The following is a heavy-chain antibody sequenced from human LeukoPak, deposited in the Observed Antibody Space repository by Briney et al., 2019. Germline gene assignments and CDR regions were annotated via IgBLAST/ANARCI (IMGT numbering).Heavy chain of an antibody. V-gene: IGHV4-31*03. J-gene: IGHJ3*02. Sequence: SETLSLTCTVSGGSISSGGYYWSWIRQHPGKGLEWIGYIYYSGSTYYNPSLKSRVTISVDTSKNQFSLKLSSVTAADTAVYYCARYLRRTYYYGSGSYGGAFDIWGQGTMVTVSS. CDR3: ARYLRRTYYYGSGSYGGAFDI. CDR1: GGSISSGGYY. D-gene: IGHD3-10*01. CDR2: IYYSGST.